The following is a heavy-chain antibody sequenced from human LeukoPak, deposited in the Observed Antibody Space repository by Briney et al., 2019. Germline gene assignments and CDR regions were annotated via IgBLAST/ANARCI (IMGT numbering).Heavy chain of an antibody. CDR3: ARDSSYYYDSSGSTVYYFDY. D-gene: IGHD3-22*01. CDR2: ISSSGSNI. J-gene: IGHJ4*02. Sequence: PGGSLRLSCAASGFTFSDYYMSWIRQAPGKGLEWVSYISSSGSNIYYADSVKGRFTISRDNAKNSLYLKMNSLRAEDTAVYYCARDSSYYYDSSGSTVYYFDYWGQGTLVTVSS. CDR1: GFTFSDYY. V-gene: IGHV3-11*01.